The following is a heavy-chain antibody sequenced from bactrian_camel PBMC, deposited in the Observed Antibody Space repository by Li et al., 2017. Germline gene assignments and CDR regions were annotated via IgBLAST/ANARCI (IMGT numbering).Heavy chain of an antibody. D-gene: IGHD5*01. CDR2: IIGSSGST. CDR1: GYTYSGHC. J-gene: IGHJ6*01. CDR3: VRVMSTDIVSVFGY. V-gene: IGHV3S26*01. Sequence: HVQLVESGGGLVQPGGSLRLSCAFSGYTYSGHCMGWFRQAPGKEREGVAIIGSSGSTGYADSVKGRFTISKDNAKNTLYLQMNSLKPEDTAVYYCVRVMSTDIVSVFGYWGQGTQVTVS.